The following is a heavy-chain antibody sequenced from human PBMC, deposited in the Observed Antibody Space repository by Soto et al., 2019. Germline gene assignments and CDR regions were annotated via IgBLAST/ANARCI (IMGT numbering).Heavy chain of an antibody. CDR2: ILVDGRA. CDR3: AKATATGGGAFDI. CDR1: GFTFSSYG. V-gene: IGHV3-23*01. D-gene: IGHD2-8*02. Sequence: PGGSLRLSCAASGFTFSSYGMHWVRQAPGKGLEWVSTILVDGRAFYVDSVKGRFTISRDNSKNTVYLQMNSLTAGDTALYYCAKATATGGGAFDICGQGTMVTVAS. J-gene: IGHJ3*02.